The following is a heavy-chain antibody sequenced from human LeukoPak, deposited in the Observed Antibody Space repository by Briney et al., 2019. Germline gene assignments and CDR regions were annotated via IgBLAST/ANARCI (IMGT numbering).Heavy chain of an antibody. CDR2: MNPNTGNA. Sequence: ASAKVSCKATGYTSTIFDINWVRQATGQGLEWMGWMNPNTGNAGYAQKFQDRVTITWDASISTAYMDLSSLRSEDTAVYYCARVGYSNSYDYWAREPWSPSPQ. D-gene: IGHD1-26*01. CDR3: ARVGYSNSYDY. J-gene: IGHJ4*02. CDR1: GYTSTIFD. V-gene: IGHV1-8*03.